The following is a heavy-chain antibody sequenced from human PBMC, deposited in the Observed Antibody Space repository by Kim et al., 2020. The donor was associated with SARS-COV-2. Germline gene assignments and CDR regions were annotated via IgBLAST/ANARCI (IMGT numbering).Heavy chain of an antibody. V-gene: IGHV3-23*01. Sequence: PASVKGRFTISRDNSKNTLYLQMNSLRAEDTAVYYCAKVGGYDWDYYFDYWGQGTLVTVSS. D-gene: IGHD5-12*01. J-gene: IGHJ4*02. CDR3: AKVGGYDWDYYFDY.